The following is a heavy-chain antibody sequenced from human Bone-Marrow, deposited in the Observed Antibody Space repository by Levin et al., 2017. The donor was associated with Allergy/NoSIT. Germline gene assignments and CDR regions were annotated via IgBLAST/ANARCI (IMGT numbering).Heavy chain of an antibody. Sequence: SETLSLTCTVSGGSISSSSYYWGWIRQPPGKGLEWIGSIYYSGSTYYNPSLKSRVTISVDTSKNQFSLKLSSVTAADTAVYYCARPFRVGVPAAISAYDAFDIWGQGTMVTVSS. CDR2: IYYSGST. V-gene: IGHV4-39*01. D-gene: IGHD2-2*01. CDR3: ARPFRVGVPAAISAYDAFDI. J-gene: IGHJ3*02. CDR1: GGSISSSSYY.